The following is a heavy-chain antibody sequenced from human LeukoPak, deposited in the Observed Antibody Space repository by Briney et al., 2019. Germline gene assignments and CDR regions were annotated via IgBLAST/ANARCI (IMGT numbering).Heavy chain of an antibody. CDR3: AREGIVVAQNAFDI. V-gene: IGHV1-8*01. J-gene: IGHJ3*02. CDR2: MNPNSGNT. D-gene: IGHD2-2*01. Sequence: ASVKVSCKASGYTFTSYDINWVRQATGQGLEWMGWMNPNSGNTGYAQKFQGRVTMTRNTSISTAYMELSSLRSEDTAVYYCAREGIVVAQNAFDIWGQGTMVTVSS. CDR1: GYTFTSYD.